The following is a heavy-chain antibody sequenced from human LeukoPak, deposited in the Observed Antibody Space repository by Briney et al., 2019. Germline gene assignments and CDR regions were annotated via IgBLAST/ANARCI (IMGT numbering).Heavy chain of an antibody. CDR2: IGVGANT. Sequence: LAGGSLRLSCAASGFTFSNYDMHWVRQATGKGLEWVSAIGVGANTFYSGSVKGRFTISRDNTKNTLYLQMNSLRAEDTAVYYCARDGMAYWGQGTLVTVSS. V-gene: IGHV3-13*01. CDR1: GFTFSNYD. J-gene: IGHJ4*02. D-gene: IGHD5-24*01. CDR3: ARDGMAY.